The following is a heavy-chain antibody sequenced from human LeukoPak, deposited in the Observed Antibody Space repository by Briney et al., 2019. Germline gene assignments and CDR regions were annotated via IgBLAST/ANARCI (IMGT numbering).Heavy chain of an antibody. J-gene: IGHJ6*03. CDR1: GGTFSSYA. V-gene: IGHV1-69*05. CDR3: ARGPHEVVPAAFYYYYMDV. D-gene: IGHD2-2*01. CDR2: IIPIFGTA. Sequence: SVKLSCKASGGTFSSYAISLVRQAPGQGLEWMGGIIPIFGTANYAQKFQGRVTITTDESTSTAYMELSSLRSEDTAVYYCARGPHEVVPAAFYYYYMDVWGKGTTVTVSS.